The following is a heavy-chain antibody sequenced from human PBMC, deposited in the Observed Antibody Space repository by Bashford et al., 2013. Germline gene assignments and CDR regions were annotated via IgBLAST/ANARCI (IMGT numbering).Heavy chain of an antibody. CDR2: IIPIFGTA. J-gene: IGHJ6*02. CDR1: GGTFSSYA. Sequence: SVKVSCKASGGTFSSYAISWVRQAPGQGLEWMGGIIPIFGTANYAQKFQGRVTMTEDTSTDTAYMELSSLRSEDTAVYYCATVLSGIAVAGTARGDYYYGMDVWGQGTTVTVSS. V-gene: IGHV1-69*06. CDR3: ATVLSGIAVAGTARGDYYYGMDV. D-gene: IGHD6-19*01.